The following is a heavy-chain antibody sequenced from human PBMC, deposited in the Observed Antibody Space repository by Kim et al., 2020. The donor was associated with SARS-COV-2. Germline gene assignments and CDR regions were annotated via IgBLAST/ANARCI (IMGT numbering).Heavy chain of an antibody. J-gene: IGHJ6*02. Sequence: ASVKVSCKASGYTFTSYGISWVRQAPGQGLEWMGWISAYNGNTNYAQKLQGRVTMSTDTSTSTAYMELRSLRSDDTAVYYCARDLVRGRGATDYYYGMDVWGQGTTVTVSS. CDR3: ARDLVRGRGATDYYYGMDV. CDR1: GYTFTSYG. D-gene: IGHD1-26*01. V-gene: IGHV1-18*01. CDR2: ISAYNGNT.